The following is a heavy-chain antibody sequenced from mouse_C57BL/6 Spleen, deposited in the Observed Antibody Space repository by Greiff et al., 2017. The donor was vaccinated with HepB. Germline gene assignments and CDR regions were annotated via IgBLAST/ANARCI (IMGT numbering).Heavy chain of an antibody. CDR1: GYTFTSYW. CDR2: IDPSDSYT. CDR3: ARKLLYYFDY. V-gene: IGHV1-59*01. Sequence: VQLQQPGAELVRPGTSVKLSCKASGYTFTSYWMHWVKQRPGQGLEWIGVIDPSDSYTNYNQKFKGKATLTVDTSSSTAYMQLSSLTSEDSAVYYCARKLLYYFDYWGQGTTLTVSS. J-gene: IGHJ2*01.